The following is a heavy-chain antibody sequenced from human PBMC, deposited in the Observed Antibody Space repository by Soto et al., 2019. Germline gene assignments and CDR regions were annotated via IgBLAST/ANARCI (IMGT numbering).Heavy chain of an antibody. Sequence: SVKVSCKASGDTFTTYDINWVRQATGHGLEWMGWINPNSGNIGYAQRFQGRVTMTRDTAIRTAYMEVSSLRSDDTAVYYCARGRASGSYYLLDYWGQGTLVTVS. CDR3: ARGRASGSYYLLDY. CDR2: INPNSGNI. J-gene: IGHJ4*02. D-gene: IGHD3-10*01. V-gene: IGHV1-8*01. CDR1: GDTFTTYD.